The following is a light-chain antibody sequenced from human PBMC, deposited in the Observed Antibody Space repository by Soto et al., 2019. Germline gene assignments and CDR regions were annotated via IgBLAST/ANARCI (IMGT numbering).Light chain of an antibody. Sequence: DIQMTQSPSTVSASVGDRVTLTCRASQSMTSWLAWYQQKPGKAPKLLIYDTSTLERGVPSRFSGSGSGTEFTLTISSLQPEDFATYYYQQLNSYPRGTFGQGTRLEIK. CDR3: QQLNSYPRGT. CDR1: QSMTSW. J-gene: IGKJ5*01. CDR2: DTS. V-gene: IGKV1-5*01.